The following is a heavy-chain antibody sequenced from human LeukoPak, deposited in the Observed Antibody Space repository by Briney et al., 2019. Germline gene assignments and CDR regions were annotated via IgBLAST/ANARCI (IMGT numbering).Heavy chain of an antibody. CDR3: ARSNHYDPADY. CDR1: GGSFSGYY. CDR2: INHSGST. V-gene: IGHV4-34*01. D-gene: IGHD3-22*01. J-gene: IGHJ4*02. Sequence: SETLSLTCAVYGGSFSGYYWSWIRQPPEKGLEWIGEINHSGSTNYNPSLKSRVTISVDTSKNQFSLKPSSVTAADTAVYYCARSNHYDPADYWGQGTLVTVSS.